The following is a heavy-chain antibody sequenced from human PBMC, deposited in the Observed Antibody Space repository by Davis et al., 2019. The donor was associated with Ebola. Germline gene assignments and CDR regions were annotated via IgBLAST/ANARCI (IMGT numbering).Heavy chain of an antibody. CDR2: IYYSGST. J-gene: IGHJ6*02. D-gene: IGHD3-10*01. CDR1: GGSISSYY. CDR3: ARDGYYYGSGSEKPRGMDV. Sequence: PSETLSLTCTVSGGSISSYYWSWIRQPPGKGLEWIGYIYYSGSTNYNPSLKSRVTISVDTSKNQFSLKLSSVTAADTAVYYCARDGYYYGSGSEKPRGMDVWGQGTTVTVSS. V-gene: IGHV4-59*12.